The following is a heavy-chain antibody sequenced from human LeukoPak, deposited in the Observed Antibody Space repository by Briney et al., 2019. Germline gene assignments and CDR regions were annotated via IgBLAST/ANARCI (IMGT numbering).Heavy chain of an antibody. D-gene: IGHD1-26*01. CDR2: INHSGST. V-gene: IGHV4-34*01. Sequence: SETLSLTCAVYGGSFSGYYWSWIRQPPGKGLEWIGEINHSGSTNYNPSLKSRVTISVDTSKNQFSLKLSSVTAADTAVYYCARRGWELDAFDIWGQGTMVTVSS. J-gene: IGHJ3*02. CDR1: GGSFSGYY. CDR3: ARRGWELDAFDI.